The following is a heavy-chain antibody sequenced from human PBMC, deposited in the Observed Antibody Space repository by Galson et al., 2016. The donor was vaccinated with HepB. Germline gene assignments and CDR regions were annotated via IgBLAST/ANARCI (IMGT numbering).Heavy chain of an antibody. J-gene: IGHJ4*02. V-gene: IGHV1-3*01. D-gene: IGHD5-24*01. Sequence: SVKVSCKASGYIFTTYAIHWVRQAPGQRLEWMGWINSGNGNTSYSQTFQDRVTITRDTSARTFYMELSGLRSEDTAVYFCARDHYRWIQWRDRLDYWGQGTLVTVSS. CDR2: INSGNGNT. CDR1: GYIFTTYA. CDR3: ARDHYRWIQWRDRLDY.